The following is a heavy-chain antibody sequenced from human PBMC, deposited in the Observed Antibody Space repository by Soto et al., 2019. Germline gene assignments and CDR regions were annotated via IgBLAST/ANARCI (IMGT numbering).Heavy chain of an antibody. CDR2: ISYDGSNK. J-gene: IGHJ6*02. CDR1: GFTFSSYG. CDR3: AKFPAAAGTQRYYYGMDV. Sequence: LRLSCAASGFTFSSYGMRWVRQAPVKVLEWVAVISYDGSNKYYADSVKGRFTISRDNSKNTLYLQMNSLRAEDTAVYYCAKFPAAAGTQRYYYGMDVWGQGTTVTVSS. V-gene: IGHV3-30*18. D-gene: IGHD6-13*01.